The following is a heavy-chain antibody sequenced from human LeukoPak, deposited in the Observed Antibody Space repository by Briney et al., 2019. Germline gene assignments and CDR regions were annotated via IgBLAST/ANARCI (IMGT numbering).Heavy chain of an antibody. CDR3: AREVVESVTTYFDY. J-gene: IGHJ4*02. CDR2: IIPIFGTA. V-gene: IGHV1-69*06. CDR1: GGTFSSYA. D-gene: IGHD4-17*01. Sequence: SVKVSCKASGGTFSSYAISWVRQAPGQGLERMGGIIPIFGTANYAQKFQGRVTITADKSTSTAYMELSSLRSEDTAVYYCAREVVESVTTYFDYWGQGTLVTVSS.